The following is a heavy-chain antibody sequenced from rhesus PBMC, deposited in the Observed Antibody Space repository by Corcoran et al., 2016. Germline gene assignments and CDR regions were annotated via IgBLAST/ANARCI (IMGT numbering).Heavy chain of an antibody. CDR2: INWHDSK. CDR3: ARVRGNTVLVVFAPLDV. J-gene: IGHJ5-2*02. D-gene: IGHD2-21*01. CDR1: GFSISTSGTG. Sequence: QVTLKESGPALVKPTQTLTLTCPFSGFSISTSGTGVGLIRPPPGQALELLERINWHDSKYYSKSLKSRLTISKDTSKNQVVLTMTNMDPVDTATYYCARVRGNTVLVVFAPLDVWGRGVLVTVSS. V-gene: IGHV2-95*01.